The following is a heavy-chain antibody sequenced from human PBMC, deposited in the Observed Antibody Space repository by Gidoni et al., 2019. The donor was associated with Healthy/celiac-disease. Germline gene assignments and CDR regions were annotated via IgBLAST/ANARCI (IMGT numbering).Heavy chain of an antibody. CDR2: IYYSGST. CDR3: ARDVDGGSSWSPYYYMDV. V-gene: IGHV4-39*02. D-gene: IGHD6-13*01. Sequence: QLQLQESGPGLVKPSETLSLTCTVSGGSISSSRYYWGWIRQPTGKGLEWIGSIYYSGSTYYNPSLKSRVTISVDTSKNQFSLKLSSVTAADTAVYYCARDVDGGSSWSPYYYMDVWGKGTTVTVSS. J-gene: IGHJ6*03. CDR1: GGSISSSRYY.